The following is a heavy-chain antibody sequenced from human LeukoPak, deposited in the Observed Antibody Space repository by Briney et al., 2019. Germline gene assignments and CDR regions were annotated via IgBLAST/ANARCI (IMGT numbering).Heavy chain of an antibody. J-gene: IGHJ6*03. CDR2: INPNSGGT. V-gene: IGHV1-2*02. D-gene: IGHD1-26*01. Sequence: ASVKVSCKASGYTFTDYSMHWVRQAPGQGLEWMGWINPNSGGTNYAQKFQGRVTMTRDTSISTAYMELSRLTSDDTAVYYCARDPSWDGYYYYYMDVWGKGTTVTVSS. CDR3: ARDPSWDGYYYYYMDV. CDR1: GYTFTDYS.